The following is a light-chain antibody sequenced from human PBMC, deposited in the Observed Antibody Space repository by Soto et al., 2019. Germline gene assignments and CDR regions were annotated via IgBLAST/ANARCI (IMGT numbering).Light chain of an antibody. CDR2: GAS. J-gene: IGKJ1*01. CDR3: QQYGISRT. CDR1: QSLSSNY. V-gene: IGKV3-20*01. Sequence: EIVLTQSPGTLSLSPGERATLSCRASQSLSSNYLAWYQQKPGQAPRLLIYGASSRATGIPDRFSGSGSGTDFTLTISRLEPEDFAVYYCQQYGISRTCGQGTKV.